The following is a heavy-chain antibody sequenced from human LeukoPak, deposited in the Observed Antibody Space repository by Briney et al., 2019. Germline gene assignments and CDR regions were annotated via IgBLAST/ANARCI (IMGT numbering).Heavy chain of an antibody. J-gene: IGHJ3*02. CDR3: ARGRGGTFDI. CDR1: GYTFTSYE. CDR2: MNPDSGNT. D-gene: IGHD3-10*01. Sequence: ASVKVSCKASGYTFTSYEINWVRLATGQGLEWMGWMNPDSGNTVYAQKFQGRVTMTRNTSISTASMELSSLRSEDRAVYYCARGRGGTFDIWGQGTMVTVSS. V-gene: IGHV1-8*01.